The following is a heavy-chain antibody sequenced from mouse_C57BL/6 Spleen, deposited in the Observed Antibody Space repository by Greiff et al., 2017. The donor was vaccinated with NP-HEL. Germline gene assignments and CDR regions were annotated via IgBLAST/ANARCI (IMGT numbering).Heavy chain of an antibody. CDR1: GYTFTDYE. V-gene: IGHV1-15*01. CDR2: IDPETGGT. CDR3: TSHYFDY. J-gene: IGHJ2*01. Sequence: QVQLKQSGAELVRPGASVTLSCKASGYTFTDYEMHWVKQTPVHGLEWIGAIDPETGGTAYNQKFKGKAILTADKSSSTAYMELRSLTSEDSAVYYCTSHYFDYWGQGTTLTVSS.